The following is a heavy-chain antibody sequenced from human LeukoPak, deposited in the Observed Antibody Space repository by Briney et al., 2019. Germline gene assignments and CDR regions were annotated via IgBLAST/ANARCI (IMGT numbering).Heavy chain of an antibody. D-gene: IGHD6-13*01. J-gene: IGHJ4*02. CDR1: GYTFTSYA. V-gene: IGHV1-3*01. CDR3: ARVQTPSSSWPFDY. Sequence: ASVKVSCRASGYTFTSYAMHWVRQAPGQRLEWMGWTNAGNGNTKYSQKFQGRVTITRDTSASTAYMELSSLRSEDTAVYYCARVQTPSSSWPFDYWGQGTLVTVSS. CDR2: TNAGNGNT.